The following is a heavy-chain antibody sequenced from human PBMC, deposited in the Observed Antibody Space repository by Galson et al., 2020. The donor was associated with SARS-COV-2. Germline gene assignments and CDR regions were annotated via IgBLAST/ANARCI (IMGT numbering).Heavy chain of an antibody. CDR3: ARDLEFYCTTTSCYDY. D-gene: IGHD2-2*01. J-gene: IGHJ4*02. V-gene: IGHV1-18*01. Sequence: ASVKVSCKASGYTFTNYGIIWVRQAPGQGLEWMGYINPYNDKTDYAQKLQGRVTMTTDTSTSTAYMELRSLRSDDTGVYYCARDLEFYCTTTSCYDYWGQGTLLTVSP. CDR2: INPYNDKT. CDR1: GYTFTNYG.